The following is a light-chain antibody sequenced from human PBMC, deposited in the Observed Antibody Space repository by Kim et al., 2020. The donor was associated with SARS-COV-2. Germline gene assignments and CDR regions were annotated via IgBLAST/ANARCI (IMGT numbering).Light chain of an antibody. CDR3: SSYTSSSNWV. J-gene: IGLJ1*01. CDR2: DVS. CDR1: SSDVGGYNY. V-gene: IGLV2-14*01. Sequence: QSALTQPASVSGSPGQSITISCTGTSSDVGGYNYVSWYQQHPGKAPKLMIYDVSKRPSGVSNRFSGSKSGNTASLTISGLQAEDEADYYCSSYTSSSNWVFGTGTKVTVL.